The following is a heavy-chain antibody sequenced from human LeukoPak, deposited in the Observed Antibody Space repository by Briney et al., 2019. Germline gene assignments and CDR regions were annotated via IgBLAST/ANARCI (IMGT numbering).Heavy chain of an antibody. V-gene: IGHV3-48*01. J-gene: IGHJ4*02. Sequence: PGGSLRLSCAASGFTFSSYSMNWVRQAPGKGLEWVSYISSSSSTIYYADSVKGRFTISRDNAKNSLYLQMNSLRAEDTAVYYCAKPACSSTSCYAPYYFDYWGQGTLVTVSS. CDR2: ISSSSSTI. D-gene: IGHD2-2*01. CDR3: AKPACSSTSCYAPYYFDY. CDR1: GFTFSSYS.